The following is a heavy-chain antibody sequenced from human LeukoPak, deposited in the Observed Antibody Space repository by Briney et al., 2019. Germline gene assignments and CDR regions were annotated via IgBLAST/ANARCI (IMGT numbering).Heavy chain of an antibody. CDR2: FSGASTT. CDR1: GFTFTSYA. V-gene: IGHV3-23*01. D-gene: IGHD6-19*01. CDR3: AKLKQWQPQRYFFEY. Sequence: GSLRLSCAASGFTFTSYAMSWVRQAPGKGLEWVSTFSGASTTSYADAVKGRVTISRDNSKNILYLQLNSLRAEDTAVYYCAKLKQWQPQRYFFEYWGQGALVTVAS. J-gene: IGHJ4*02.